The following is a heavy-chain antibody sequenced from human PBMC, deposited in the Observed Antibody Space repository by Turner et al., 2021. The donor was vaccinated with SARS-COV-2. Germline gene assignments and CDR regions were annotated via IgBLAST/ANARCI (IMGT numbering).Heavy chain of an antibody. Sequence: QVQLVQSGAEVKKPGSSVKVSCKASGGTFSTYAITWVRQAPGQGLEGMGGIIPIFGTANYAQKFQGRVTITADESTSTAYMELSSRRSEETAVYYCARVGVGGSSWPKDFDYWGQGTLVTVSS. V-gene: IGHV1-69*01. CDR2: IIPIFGTA. D-gene: IGHD6-13*01. CDR3: ARVGVGGSSWPKDFDY. CDR1: GGTFSTYA. J-gene: IGHJ4*02.